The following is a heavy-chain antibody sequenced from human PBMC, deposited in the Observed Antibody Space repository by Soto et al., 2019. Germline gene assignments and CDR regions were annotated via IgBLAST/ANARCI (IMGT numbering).Heavy chain of an antibody. CDR2: ISGDGRTT. V-gene: IGHV3-74*01. CDR3: TREENNDILTGYFDY. J-gene: IGHJ4*02. Sequence: GGSLRLSCAASGFTFSSYWMHWVHQAPGKGLVWVSRISGDGRTTSYVDSVKGRLTISRDNAKNTLFLQMNSLSVEDSGVYFCTREENNDILTGYFDYWGQGALVTVSS. CDR1: GFTFSSYW. D-gene: IGHD3-9*01.